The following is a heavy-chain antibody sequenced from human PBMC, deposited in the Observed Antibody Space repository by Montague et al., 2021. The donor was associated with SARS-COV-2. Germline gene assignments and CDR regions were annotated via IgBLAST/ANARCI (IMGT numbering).Heavy chain of an antibody. CDR1: GGSASGYY. Sequence: SETLSLTCAISGGSASGYYWAWIRQPPGKGLEWIGYMYYTGTSNYNPSLESRVSMSIDTSKNHFSLNLTSVAAADTGVYYCARGLGYTSMFRFFDYWGRGAQVTVSS. CDR2: MYYTGTS. J-gene: IGHJ4*01. V-gene: IGHV4-59*02. CDR3: ARGLGYTSMFRFFDY. D-gene: IGHD2-2*02.